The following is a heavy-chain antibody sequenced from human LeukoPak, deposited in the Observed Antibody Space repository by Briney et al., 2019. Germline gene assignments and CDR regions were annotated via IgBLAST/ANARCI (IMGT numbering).Heavy chain of an antibody. V-gene: IGHV3-48*01. Sequence: PGGSLRLSCAASGFTFSSYSMNWVRQAPGKGLEWVSSISSSGSTIYYADSVRGRFTISRDNAKNSLYLQMNSLRAEDTAVYYCARENWGIDYWGQGTLVTVSS. D-gene: IGHD7-27*01. CDR1: GFTFSSYS. J-gene: IGHJ4*02. CDR3: ARENWGIDY. CDR2: ISSSGSTI.